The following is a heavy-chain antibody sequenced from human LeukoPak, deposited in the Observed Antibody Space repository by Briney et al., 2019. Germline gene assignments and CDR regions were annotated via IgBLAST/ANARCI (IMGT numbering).Heavy chain of an antibody. V-gene: IGHV3-23*01. Sequence: GGSLRLSCAASGFTFSSYAMSWVRQAPGKGLEWVSAISGSGGSTYYADSVKGRFTISRDNSTNTLYLQMNSLRAEDTAVYYCAKASGAAAVQGTFDYWGQGTLVTVSS. J-gene: IGHJ4*02. CDR2: ISGSGGST. CDR3: AKASGAAAVQGTFDY. D-gene: IGHD6-13*01. CDR1: GFTFSSYA.